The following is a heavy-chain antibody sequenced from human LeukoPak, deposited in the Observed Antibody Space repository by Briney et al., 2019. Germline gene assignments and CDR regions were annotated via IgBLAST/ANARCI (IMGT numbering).Heavy chain of an antibody. D-gene: IGHD3-22*01. CDR3: AKPRNYYDSEYYFDY. V-gene: IGHV3-33*06. J-gene: IGHJ4*02. CDR2: IWYDGSNK. CDR1: GFTFSSYG. Sequence: GRSLRLSCAASGFTFSSYGMHWVRQAPGKGLEGVAAIWYDGSNKYYADSVKGRFTISRDNSKNTLYLQMNSLRAEDTAVYYCAKPRNYYDSEYYFDYWGQGTLVTLSS.